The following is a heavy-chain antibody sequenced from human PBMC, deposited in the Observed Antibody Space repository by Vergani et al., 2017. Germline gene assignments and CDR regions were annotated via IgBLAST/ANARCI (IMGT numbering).Heavy chain of an antibody. Sequence: QVQLQESGPRLVRPSQTLSLTCTVSGGSINTGAYYWSWIRQPAGKGLEWIGRVYTSGMTNYNPSLKSRVTILVDRSKSQLSLKLTSVTAGDTAVYFCARELSYYYGSGSDDYNPYYYEGMHVWGPGTTVTVSS. J-gene: IGHJ6*02. CDR1: GGSINTGAYY. CDR3: ARELSYYYGSGSDDYNPYYYEGMHV. D-gene: IGHD3-10*01. V-gene: IGHV4-61*02. CDR2: VYTSGMT.